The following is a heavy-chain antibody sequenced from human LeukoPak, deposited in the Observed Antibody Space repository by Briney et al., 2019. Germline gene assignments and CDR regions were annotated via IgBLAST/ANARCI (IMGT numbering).Heavy chain of an antibody. CDR1: GFTFSSYS. V-gene: IGHV3-21*01. CDR3: ATEGQRVAPYYDFWTGLFY. J-gene: IGHJ4*02. Sequence: GGALRLSGAGSGFTFSSYSMNWVRQAPGKGLEGVSSISSSSSYIYYADSVKGRFTISRDNAKNSLYLQMNSLRAEDTAVYYCATEGQRVAPYYDFWTGLFYWGQGALVTVSP. D-gene: IGHD3-3*01. CDR2: ISSSSSYI.